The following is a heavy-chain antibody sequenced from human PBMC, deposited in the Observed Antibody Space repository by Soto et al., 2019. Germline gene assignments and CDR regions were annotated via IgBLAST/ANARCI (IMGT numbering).Heavy chain of an antibody. CDR3: AKNPIRYCNSDCYSAIYYFDY. CDR1: GGSVGSGSYY. V-gene: IGHV4-61*01. Sequence: PSETLSLTCTVSGGSVGSGSYYWSWIRQPPGKGLEWIGYIYYSGSTNYNPSLKSRVAILLDTSKNQFSLKLNSVTAADTAVFYCAKNPIRYCNSDCYSAIYYFDYWGQGILVTVSS. D-gene: IGHD2-21*02. J-gene: IGHJ4*02. CDR2: IYYSGST.